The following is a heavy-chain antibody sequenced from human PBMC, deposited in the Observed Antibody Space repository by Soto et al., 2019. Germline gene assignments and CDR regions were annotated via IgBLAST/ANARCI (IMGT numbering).Heavy chain of an antibody. Sequence: QITLKESGPTLVKPTQTLTLTCTFSGFSLRTSGVGVGWIRQPPGQALEWLALNLWNDEKRYSPLLKSRLTITKDASKHQVDLTMTNMDPVDTDTYYCLHRLSPYGLHYWGQGILVTVSS. CDR3: LHRLSPYGLHY. CDR1: GFSLRTSGVG. CDR2: NLWNDEK. V-gene: IGHV2-5*01. D-gene: IGHD3-10*01. J-gene: IGHJ4*02.